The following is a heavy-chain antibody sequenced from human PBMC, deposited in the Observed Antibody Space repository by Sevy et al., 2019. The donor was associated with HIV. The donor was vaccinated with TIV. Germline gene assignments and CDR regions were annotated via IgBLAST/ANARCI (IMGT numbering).Heavy chain of an antibody. D-gene: IGHD3-3*01. CDR2: IKSETDGGTT. J-gene: IGHJ6*02. Sequence: GGSLRLSCVASGFTFSYAWMTWVRQAPGKGLEWVGRIKSETDGGTTDYAAPVKGRFTISRDDSKNTLYLQMNSLRTEDTAVYYCTSVVKNDFWNGHVNYYGLDVWGQGTTVTVSS. V-gene: IGHV3-15*01. CDR1: GFTFSYAW. CDR3: TSVVKNDFWNGHVNYYGLDV.